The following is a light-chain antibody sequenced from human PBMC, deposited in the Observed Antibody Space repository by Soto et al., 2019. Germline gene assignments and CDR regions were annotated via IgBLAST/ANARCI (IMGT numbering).Light chain of an antibody. CDR2: EVS. CDR3: SSYTSATTWV. J-gene: IGLJ3*02. V-gene: IGLV2-14*01. CDR1: SSDVGGYNY. Sequence: QSALTQPASVSGSPGQSITISCTGTSSDVGGYNYVSWYQQHPGKVPKLMIYEVSDRPSGVSNRFSGSKSGNTAFLTISGLQTEDEADYYCSSYTSATTWVFGGGTKLTVL.